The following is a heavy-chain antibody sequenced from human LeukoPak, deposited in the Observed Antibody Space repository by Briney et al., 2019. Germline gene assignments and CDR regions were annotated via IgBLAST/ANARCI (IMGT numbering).Heavy chain of an antibody. CDR3: ARGRGTTSSNFDD. CDR2: INPNNGGT. V-gene: IGHV1-2*02. CDR1: LYTFTGYY. J-gene: IGHJ4*02. Sequence: GASVKVSCKPSLYTFTGYYMHSVRQSPRQELRCLGWINPNNGGTNYAQKFQGRVTMTRDTSISTAYMELSRLTSDDTAVYYCARGRGTTSSNFDDWGQGTLVTVSS. D-gene: IGHD2-2*01.